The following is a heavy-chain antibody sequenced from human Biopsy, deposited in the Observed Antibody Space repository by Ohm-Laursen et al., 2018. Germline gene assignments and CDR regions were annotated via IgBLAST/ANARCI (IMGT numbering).Heavy chain of an antibody. CDR2: ISYDQITK. D-gene: IGHD5/OR15-5a*01. Sequence: SLRLSCAASRFTFRTYGMHWVRLAPGKGLEWVAVISYDQITKHYADSVRGRFTISRDNSKNTLYLQVNSLRAEDTAVYYCAKDLSVYYYYGIDVWGQGTTVTVSS. CDR1: RFTFRTYG. V-gene: IGHV3-30*18. CDR3: AKDLSVYYYYGIDV. J-gene: IGHJ6*02.